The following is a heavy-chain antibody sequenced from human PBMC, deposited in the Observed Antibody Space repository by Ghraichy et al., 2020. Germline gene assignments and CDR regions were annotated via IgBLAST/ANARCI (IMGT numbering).Heavy chain of an antibody. CDR3: ARDSDQNGQTYYYGSGSYYNPGFDY. CDR1: GGTFSSYA. CDR2: IIPILGIA. V-gene: IGHV1-69*04. D-gene: IGHD3-10*01. J-gene: IGHJ4*02. Sequence: SVKVSCKASGGTFSSYAISWVRQAPGQGLEWMGRIIPILGIANYAQKFQGRVTITADKSTSTAYMELSSLRSEDTAVYYCARDSDQNGQTYYYGSGSYYNPGFDYWGQGTLVTVSS.